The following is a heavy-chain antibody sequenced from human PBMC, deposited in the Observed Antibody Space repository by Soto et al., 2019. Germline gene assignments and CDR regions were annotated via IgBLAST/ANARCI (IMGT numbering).Heavy chain of an antibody. Sequence: GCLRLACSASGFTFTMYSMNWVRQAPGKGLEWVSSISSTTNYIYYGDSMKGRFTISRDNAKNSLYLEMNSLRAEDTAVYYCAREYEDLTSNFDYWGKGTLVTVSS. CDR3: AREYEDLTSNFDY. J-gene: IGHJ4*02. D-gene: IGHD3-3*01. CDR2: ISSTTNYI. CDR1: GFTFTMYS. V-gene: IGHV3-21*06.